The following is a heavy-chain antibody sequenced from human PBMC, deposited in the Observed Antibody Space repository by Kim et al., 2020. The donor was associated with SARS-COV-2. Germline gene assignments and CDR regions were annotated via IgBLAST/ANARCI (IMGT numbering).Heavy chain of an antibody. J-gene: IGHJ4*02. Sequence: TYDGGSLEGRFTISRSNSKDTLYLQMNSLRAEDTAVYYCAKDDLVLGIESWGQGTLVTVSS. V-gene: IGHV3-23*01. D-gene: IGHD7-27*01. CDR2: T. CDR3: AKDDLVLGIES.